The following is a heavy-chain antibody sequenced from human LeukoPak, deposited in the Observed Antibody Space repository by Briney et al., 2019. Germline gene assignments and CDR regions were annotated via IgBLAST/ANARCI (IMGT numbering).Heavy chain of an antibody. Sequence: SVKVSCKAPGGTFSSYAISWVRQAPGQGLEWMGGIIPIFGTANYAQKFQGRVTITTDESTSTAYMELSSLRSEDTAVYYCARGEKLQIPWWFDPRGQGTLVTVSS. V-gene: IGHV1-69*05. CDR1: GGTFSSYA. CDR3: ARGEKLQIPWWFDP. CDR2: IIPIFGTA. D-gene: IGHD1-7*01. J-gene: IGHJ5*02.